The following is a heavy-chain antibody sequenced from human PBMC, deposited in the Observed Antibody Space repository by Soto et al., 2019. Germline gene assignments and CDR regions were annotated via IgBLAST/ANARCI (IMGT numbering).Heavy chain of an antibody. Sequence: PVGSLRLSCAASGFTFSSYSMNWVRQAPGKGLEWVSYVSSSSSTIYYADSVKGRFTISRDNAKNSLYLQMNSLRDEDTAVYYCARDRRYYYDSSGAGYYYYGMDVWGQGTTVTVSS. CDR2: VSSSSSTI. D-gene: IGHD3-22*01. J-gene: IGHJ6*02. V-gene: IGHV3-48*02. CDR1: GFTFSSYS. CDR3: ARDRRYYYDSSGAGYYYYGMDV.